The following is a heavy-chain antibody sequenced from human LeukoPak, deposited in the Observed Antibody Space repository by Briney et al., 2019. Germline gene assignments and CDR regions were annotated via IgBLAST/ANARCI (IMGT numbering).Heavy chain of an antibody. CDR3: ARGIAAAGTLAFDY. J-gene: IGHJ4*02. CDR2: IRWNSGSI. CDR1: GFTFSSYE. V-gene: IGHV3-9*01. Sequence: PGGSLRLSCAAPGFTFSSYEMNWVRQAPGKGLEWVSGIRWNSGSIGYADSVKGRFTISRDKAKNYLYLQMNSLRAEDTALYYCARGIAAAGTLAFDYGGQGTGVTVSA. D-gene: IGHD6-13*01.